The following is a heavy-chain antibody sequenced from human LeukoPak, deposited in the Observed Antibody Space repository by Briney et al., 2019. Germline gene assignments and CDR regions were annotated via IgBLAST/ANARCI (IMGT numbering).Heavy chain of an antibody. J-gene: IGHJ4*02. CDR2: ISDYNGNT. V-gene: IGHV1-18*01. CDR1: GYTFTTYG. D-gene: IGHD3-10*01. Sequence: ASVKVSCKASGYTFTTYGISWVRQAPGQGLEWMGWISDYNGNTNYAQKFQGRITMTTETSTSTAYMELRSLRSDDTAVYYCARSDISIVRGAMVWGQGTLVIVSS. CDR3: ARSDISIVRGAMV.